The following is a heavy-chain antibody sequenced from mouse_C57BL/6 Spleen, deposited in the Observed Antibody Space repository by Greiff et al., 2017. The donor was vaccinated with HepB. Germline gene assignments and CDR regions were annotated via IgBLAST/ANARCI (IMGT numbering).Heavy chain of an antibody. CDR3: ARGIYYDYGGYAMDY. CDR1: GYTFTSYW. V-gene: IGHV1-59*01. D-gene: IGHD2-4*01. CDR2: IDPSDSYT. J-gene: IGHJ4*01. Sequence: QVQLQQPGAELVRPGTSVKLSCKASGYTFTSYWMHWVKQRPGQGLEWIGVIDPSDSYTNYNQKFKGKATLTVDTSSSTAYMQLSSLTSEDSAVYYCARGIYYDYGGYAMDYWGQGTSVTVSS.